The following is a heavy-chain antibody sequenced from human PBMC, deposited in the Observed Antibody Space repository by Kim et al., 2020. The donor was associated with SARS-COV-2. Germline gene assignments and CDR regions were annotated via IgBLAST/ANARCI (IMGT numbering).Heavy chain of an antibody. D-gene: IGHD6-19*01. CDR2: IRSKGYGGTT. Sequence: GGSLRLSCTASGFTFGDYAMSWFRQAPGKGLEWVGFIRSKGYGGTTEYAASGKGRFTIPRDDYTSIPYLQMNSLKTEDTAVYYCTRTSSGWYCDAFDIWGERTMVTVPS. J-gene: IGHJ3*02. V-gene: IGHV3-49*03. CDR3: TRTSSGWYCDAFDI. CDR1: GFTFGDYA.